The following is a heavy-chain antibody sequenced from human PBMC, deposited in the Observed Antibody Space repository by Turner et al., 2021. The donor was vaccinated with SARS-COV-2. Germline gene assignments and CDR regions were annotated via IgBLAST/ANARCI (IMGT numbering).Heavy chain of an antibody. D-gene: IGHD5-18*01. CDR2: IYYSGST. V-gene: IGHV4-39*01. Sequence: QLHLQESGPGLVKPSETLSLTCTVSGGSISSSSYYWGWLRQPPGKGREWIGSIYYSGSTYYNPSLKSRVTISVDTSKNQFSLKLSSVTAADTAVYYCARFEYGYSYDFGFDYWGQGTLVTVSS. CDR1: GGSISSSSYY. J-gene: IGHJ4*02. CDR3: ARFEYGYSYDFGFDY.